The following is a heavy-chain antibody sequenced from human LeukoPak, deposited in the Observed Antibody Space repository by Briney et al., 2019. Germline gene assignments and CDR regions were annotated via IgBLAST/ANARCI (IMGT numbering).Heavy chain of an antibody. V-gene: IGHV3-23*01. CDR3: AKDRVVPAAMPHYFDY. D-gene: IGHD2-2*01. CDR1: GLTFSSYA. CDR2: ISGSGGST. Sequence: GGSLRLSCAASGLTFSSYAMSWVRQAPGKGLEWVSAISGSGGSTYYADSVKGRFTISRDNSKNTLYLQMNSLRAEDTAVYYCAKDRVVPAAMPHYFDYWGQGTLVTVSS. J-gene: IGHJ4*02.